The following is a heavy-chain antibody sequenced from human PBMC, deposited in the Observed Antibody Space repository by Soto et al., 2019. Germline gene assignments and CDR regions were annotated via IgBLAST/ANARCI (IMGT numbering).Heavy chain of an antibody. V-gene: IGHV4-61*01. CDR3: ARQGADDFWSGYPNWFDP. Sequence: SETLSLTCTVSGGSVISVSHYWRWIRLPPGKGLEWIGYIYHSGITNYNPSLESRVNISVDTSKNQFSLRLNSVTAADTAVYYCARQGADDFWSGYPNWFDPWGLGTLVTVSS. J-gene: IGHJ5*02. CDR2: IYHSGIT. D-gene: IGHD3-3*01. CDR1: GGSVISVSHY.